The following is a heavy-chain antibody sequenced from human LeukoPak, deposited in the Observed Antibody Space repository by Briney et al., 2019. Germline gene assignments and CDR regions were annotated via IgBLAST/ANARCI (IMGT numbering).Heavy chain of an antibody. CDR1: GYTFTGYY. V-gene: IGHV1-2*02. CDR3: ARERRDYYDSSGYYYRGYWYFDL. Sequence: ASVTVSCKASGYTFTGYYMHWVRQAPGQGLGWMGWINLDRGGTNYAQKFQGRVTMTRDTSISTAYMELSRLRSVDTAVYYCARERRDYYDSSGYYYRGYWYFDLWGRGTLVTVSS. D-gene: IGHD3-22*01. J-gene: IGHJ2*01. CDR2: INLDRGGT.